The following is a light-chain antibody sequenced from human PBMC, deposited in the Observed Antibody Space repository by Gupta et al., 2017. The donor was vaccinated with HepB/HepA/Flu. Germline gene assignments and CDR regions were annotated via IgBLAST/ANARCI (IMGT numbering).Light chain of an antibody. Sequence: DIVMTQSPDSLAVSLGERATFNCKSSQSVFYGSNNQSYLAWFQQKPGQPPQLVIFWASARESGVPDRFSGSGSGTDFTLTISSLQAEDVAVYYCQQDDSSPYTFGQGTKMEIK. CDR2: WAS. CDR3: QQDDSSPYT. V-gene: IGKV4-1*01. CDR1: QSVFYGSNNQSY. J-gene: IGKJ2*01.